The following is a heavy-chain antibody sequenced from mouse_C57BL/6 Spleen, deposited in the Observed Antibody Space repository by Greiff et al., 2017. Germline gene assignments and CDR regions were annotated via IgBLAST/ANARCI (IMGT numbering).Heavy chain of an antibody. J-gene: IGHJ1*03. CDR2: ISSCSSTI. V-gene: IGHV5-17*01. CDR3: ARRGDDWYFDV. Sequence: EVQLVESGGGLVKPGGSLKLSCAASGFTFSDYGMHWVRQAPEQGLEWVAYISSCSSTIYYADTVKGRFTISRDNAKNTLFLQMTSLRSEDTDMYYSARRGDDWYFDVWGTGTTVTVSS. CDR1: GFTFSDYG. D-gene: IGHD2-13*01.